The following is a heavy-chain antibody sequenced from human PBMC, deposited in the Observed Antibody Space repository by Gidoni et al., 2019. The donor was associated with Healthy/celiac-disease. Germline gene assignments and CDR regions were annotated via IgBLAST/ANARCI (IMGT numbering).Heavy chain of an antibody. V-gene: IGHV4-61*01. D-gene: IGHD4-17*01. CDR3: ARGREDGDYADY. Sequence: QVQLQESGPGLVKPSETLSLTCTVPGGSVSSGSYYWSWIRQPPGKGLEWIGYIYYSGSTNYNPSLKSRVTISVDTSKNQFSLKLSSVTAADTAVYYCARGREDGDYADYWGQGTLVTVSS. J-gene: IGHJ4*02. CDR1: GGSVSSGSYY. CDR2: IYYSGST.